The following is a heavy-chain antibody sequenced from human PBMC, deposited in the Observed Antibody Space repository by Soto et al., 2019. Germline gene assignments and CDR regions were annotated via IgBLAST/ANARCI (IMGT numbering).Heavy chain of an antibody. CDR3: ARRHLAVAVSPWFDP. D-gene: IGHD6-19*01. CDR2: IDSSGEK. Sequence: QVTLKESGPVLVTPTETLTLRCTVSGLSITDSAMGVSWIRQPPGQPLEWLAHIDSSGEKSYRTFLKRGLATSKDTSKSQIVLTMTNMDPADTATYYCARRHLAVAVSPWFDPWGQGIPVTVSS. CDR1: GLSITDSAMG. J-gene: IGHJ5*02. V-gene: IGHV2-26*01.